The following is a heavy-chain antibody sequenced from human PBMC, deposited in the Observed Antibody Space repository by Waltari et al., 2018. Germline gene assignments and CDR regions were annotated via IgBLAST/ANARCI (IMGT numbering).Heavy chain of an antibody. J-gene: IGHJ1*01. D-gene: IGHD4-17*01. V-gene: IGHV4-39*01. Sequence: QLQLQESGPGLVKPSETLSLTCTVSGGSISTHHNWAWIRQPPGKGLEWMGNMQYRGSTFYNPSLKSRVTISLDTSMNQFSLRLTSVNAADTAVYFCGRVAFGDDGGYFQHWGQGTLVTISS. CDR2: MQYRGST. CDR3: GRVAFGDDGGYFQH. CDR1: GGSISTHHN.